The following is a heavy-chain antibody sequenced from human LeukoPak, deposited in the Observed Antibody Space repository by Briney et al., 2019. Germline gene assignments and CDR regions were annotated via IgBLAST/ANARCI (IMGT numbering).Heavy chain of an antibody. V-gene: IGHV5-51*01. CDR3: VRPRLFDI. J-gene: IGHJ3*02. Sequence: GESLKISCTASGYNFNNLWIGWVRQMPGKGLEWMGIIYPGDYDTRYSPSFQGQVTISADKSISTAYLQWSSLKASDTAMYYCVRPRLFDIWGQGTMVTVSS. CDR1: GYNFNNLW. CDR2: IYPGDYDT.